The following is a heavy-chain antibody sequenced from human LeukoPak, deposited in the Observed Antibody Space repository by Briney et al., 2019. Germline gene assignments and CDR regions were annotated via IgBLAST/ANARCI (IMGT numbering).Heavy chain of an antibody. CDR1: GYTFTRYD. Sequence: ASVKVSCKASGYTFTRYDINWVRQATGQGLEWMGWMNPNSGNTGYAQKFQGRVTMTRNTSISTAYMEQSSLRSEDTAVYYCARGARGYCSGGSCLYDYWGQGTLVTVSS. CDR3: ARGARGYCSGGSCLYDY. CDR2: MNPNSGNT. J-gene: IGHJ4*02. D-gene: IGHD2-15*01. V-gene: IGHV1-8*01.